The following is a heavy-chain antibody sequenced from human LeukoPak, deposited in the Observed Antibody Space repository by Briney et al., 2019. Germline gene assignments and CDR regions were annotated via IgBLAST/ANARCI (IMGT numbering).Heavy chain of an antibody. V-gene: IGHV3-53*01. CDR2: IYSGGTT. Sequence: GGSLRLSCAVSGFTVSGNYMSWVRQAPGKGLEWVSLIYSGGTTYYADSVKGRFTISRDNSKNTLYLQMNSLRAEDTAVYYCARGTHKWELGNRFDYWGQGTLVTVSS. CDR1: GFTVSGNY. CDR3: ARGTHKWELGNRFDY. J-gene: IGHJ4*02. D-gene: IGHD1-26*01.